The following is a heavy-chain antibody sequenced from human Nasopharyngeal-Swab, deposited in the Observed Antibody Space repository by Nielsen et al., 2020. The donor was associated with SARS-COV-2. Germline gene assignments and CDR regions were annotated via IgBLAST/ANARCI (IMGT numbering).Heavy chain of an antibody. CDR2: ISGSGGST. V-gene: IGHV3-23*01. CDR1: GFTFSSYA. Sequence: GESLKISCAASGFTFSSYAMSWVRQAPGKGLEWVSAISGSGGSTYYADPVKGRFTISRDNSKNTLYLQMNSLRAEDTAVYYCAKEPDYDFWSGYFDYWGQGTLVTVSS. CDR3: AKEPDYDFWSGYFDY. J-gene: IGHJ4*02. D-gene: IGHD3-3*01.